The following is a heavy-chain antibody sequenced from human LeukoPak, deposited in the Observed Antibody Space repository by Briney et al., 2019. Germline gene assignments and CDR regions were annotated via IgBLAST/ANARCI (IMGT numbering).Heavy chain of an antibody. D-gene: IGHD3-22*01. J-gene: IGHJ4*02. CDR3: AAGPVYDYFEF. Sequence: ASVKVSCKASEYSFTDYYIHWVRQAPGQGLEWVGWINPNSGGTNSAQKFQVRITLTRDTSISTAYMELSRLGSDDTAVYYCAAGPVYDYFEFWGQGTLVTVSS. V-gene: IGHV1-2*02. CDR2: INPNSGGT. CDR1: EYSFTDYY.